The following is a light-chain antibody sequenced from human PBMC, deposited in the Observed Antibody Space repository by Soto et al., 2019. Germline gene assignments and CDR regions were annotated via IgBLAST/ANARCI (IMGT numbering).Light chain of an antibody. CDR3: CSYSGSSTIVV. Sequence: QSALTQPASVSGSPGQSITISCTGTSSDVGGYNFVSWYQQHPGKAPRLMIFDVDNRPSGVSTRFSGSKSGNTASLTISGLQAEHEADYYCCSYSGSSTIVVFGGGTKLTVL. CDR1: SSDVGGYNF. V-gene: IGLV2-14*03. J-gene: IGLJ2*01. CDR2: DVD.